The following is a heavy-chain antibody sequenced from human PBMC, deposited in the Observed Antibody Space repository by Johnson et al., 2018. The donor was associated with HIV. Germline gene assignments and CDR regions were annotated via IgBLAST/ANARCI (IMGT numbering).Heavy chain of an antibody. CDR1: GFSFSSYG. CDR3: AKTTRGNWGSCFDI. J-gene: IGHJ3*02. D-gene: IGHD7-27*01. V-gene: IGHV3-30*02. Sequence: QVQLVESGGGVVQPGGSLRLSCAASGFSFSSYGMHWVRQAPGKGLEWVAFIRYEGSNKYYADSVKGRFTISRYNSKNTLYLQLNSLRAEDTSLYYCAKTTRGNWGSCFDIWGRGTMVTVSS. CDR2: IRYEGSNK.